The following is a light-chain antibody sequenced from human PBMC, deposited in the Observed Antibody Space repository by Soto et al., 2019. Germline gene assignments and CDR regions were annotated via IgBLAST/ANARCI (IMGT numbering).Light chain of an antibody. CDR2: EAS. CDR3: RQRSSWPALT. J-gene: IGKJ4*01. CDR1: QSVSSY. V-gene: IGKV3-11*01. Sequence: EIVLTQSPATLSLSPGERATLSCRASQSVSSYLAWYQQKPGQAPRLLIYEASNRATGIPARFSGSGSGTAFTLTISSLEPEDVAVYYCRQRSSWPALTFGGGTKVEIK.